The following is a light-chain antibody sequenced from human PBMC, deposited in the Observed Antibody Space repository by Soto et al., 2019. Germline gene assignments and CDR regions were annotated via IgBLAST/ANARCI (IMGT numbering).Light chain of an antibody. CDR1: QSISRY. Sequence: DIQMTQSPSSLSASVGDRVTITCRASQSISRYLNWYQKKPGTAPKLLIYAASTLQSGVPSRFSGKESGTDFTLTISSLQPEDTATYYCQQSYNLKFTFGPGTKVDIK. CDR2: AAS. V-gene: IGKV1-39*01. CDR3: QQSYNLKFT. J-gene: IGKJ3*01.